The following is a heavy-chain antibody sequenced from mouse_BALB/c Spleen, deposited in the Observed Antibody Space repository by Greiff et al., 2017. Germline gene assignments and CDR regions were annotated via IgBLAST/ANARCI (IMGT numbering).Heavy chain of an antibody. V-gene: IGHV1-9*01. Sequence: QVQLKQSGAELMKPGASVKISCKATGYTFSSYWIEWVKQRPGHGLEWIGEILPGSGSTNYNEKFKGKATFTADTSSNTAYMQLSSLTSEDSAVYYCARRGYAAWFAYWGQGTLVTVSA. CDR1: GYTFSSYW. CDR3: ARRGYAAWFAY. CDR2: ILPGSGST. D-gene: IGHD2-10*02. J-gene: IGHJ3*01.